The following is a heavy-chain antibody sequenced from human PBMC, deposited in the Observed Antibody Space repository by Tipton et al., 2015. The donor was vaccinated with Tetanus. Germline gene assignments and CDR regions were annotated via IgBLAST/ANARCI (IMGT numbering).Heavy chain of an antibody. V-gene: IGHV4-34*01. J-gene: IGHJ4*02. CDR2: INQSGST. CDR1: GGAFSGYL. CDR3: ARAGFEGSISSGYSDH. D-gene: IGHD1-1*01. Sequence: TLSLTCAVYGGAFSGYLWSWIRQSPGKGLEWIGEINQSGSTIYNPSLKSRVTIAVDTFKRQFSLTLTSATAADTAVYYCARAGFEGSISSGYSDHWGLGDLFSVS.